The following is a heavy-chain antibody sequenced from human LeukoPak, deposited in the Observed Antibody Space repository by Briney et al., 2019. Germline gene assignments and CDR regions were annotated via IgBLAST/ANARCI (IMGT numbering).Heavy chain of an antibody. V-gene: IGHV1-2*06. CDR2: INPNSGGT. J-gene: IGHJ4*02. CDR1: GYTFTGYY. CDR3: ASGLYYYDSSGMGRDY. Sequence: GASVKVSCKASGYTFTGYYMHWMRQAPGQGLEWMGRINPNSGGTNYAQKFQGRVTMTRDTSISTAYMELSRLRSDDTAVYYCASGLYYYDSSGMGRDYWGQGTLVTVSS. D-gene: IGHD3-22*01.